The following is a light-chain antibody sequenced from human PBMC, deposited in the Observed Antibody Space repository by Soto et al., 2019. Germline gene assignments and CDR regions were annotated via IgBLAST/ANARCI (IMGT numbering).Light chain of an antibody. CDR1: PSISSW. CDR3: QQYNSFPT. CDR2: KAS. J-gene: IGKJ1*01. V-gene: IGKV1-5*03. Sequence: DIQMTQSPSTLSASVGDRVTITCRASPSISSWLAWYQQKPGKAPKLLIYKASSLESGVPSRFGGSGSGTEFTLTISSLQPDDFATYYCQQYNSFPTFGQGTKVEIK.